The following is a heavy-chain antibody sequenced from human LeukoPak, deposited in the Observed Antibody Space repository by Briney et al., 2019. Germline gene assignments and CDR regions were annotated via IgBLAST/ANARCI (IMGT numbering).Heavy chain of an antibody. Sequence: PSETLSLTCTVSGGSISSHYWSWIRQPPGKGLEWIGYIYTSGSTNYNPSLKSRVTISVDTSKNQFSLKLSSVTAADTAVYYCARHTGQFGFNWFDPWGQGTLVTVSS. CDR1: GGSISSHY. V-gene: IGHV4-4*09. J-gene: IGHJ5*02. D-gene: IGHD3-10*01. CDR3: ARHTGQFGFNWFDP. CDR2: IYTSGST.